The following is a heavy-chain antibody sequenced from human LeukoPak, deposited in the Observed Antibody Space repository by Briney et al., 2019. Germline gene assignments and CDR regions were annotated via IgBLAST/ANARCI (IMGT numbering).Heavy chain of an antibody. J-gene: IGHJ4*02. Sequence: ASVKVSCKASGYTFTGYYMHWVRQAPGQGLDWMGGIIPIFGTANYAQKFQGRVTITADESTSTAYMELSSLRSEDTALYYCARAGKVDYSNYRIDYWGQGTLVTVSS. D-gene: IGHD4-11*01. CDR3: ARAGKVDYSNYRIDY. CDR2: IIPIFGTA. CDR1: GYTFTGYY. V-gene: IGHV1-69*13.